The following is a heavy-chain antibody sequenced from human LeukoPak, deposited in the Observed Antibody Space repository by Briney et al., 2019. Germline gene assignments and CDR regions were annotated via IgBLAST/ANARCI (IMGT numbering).Heavy chain of an antibody. CDR3: ARHHSGTTYGDLYYYYYYGMDV. V-gene: IGHV4-59*08. J-gene: IGHJ6*02. CDR2: IYCSGST. D-gene: IGHD4-17*01. Sequence: SETLSLTCTVSGGSISSYYWSWIRQPPGKGQEWIGDIYCSGSTSSNPSLKSRVTISVDTSKNQFSLKLSSVTAADTAVYYCARHHSGTTYGDLYYYYYYGMDVWGQGTTVTVSS. CDR1: GGSISSYY.